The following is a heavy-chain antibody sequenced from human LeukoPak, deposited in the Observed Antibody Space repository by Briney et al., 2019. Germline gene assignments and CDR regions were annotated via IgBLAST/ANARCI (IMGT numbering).Heavy chain of an antibody. D-gene: IGHD6-13*01. CDR3: VISSSTWSPLSSAEHFHH. V-gene: IGHV3-9*01. Sequence: GGSLRLSCAVSGLAFDEYAMHWVRQVPRKGLEWVGGINWNGNSLMYAESVKGRFTISRDNAKDSLHLQMNGLRPEDTALYHCVISSSTWSPLSSAEHFHHWGQGTLVTVSS. J-gene: IGHJ1*01. CDR2: INWNGNSL. CDR1: GLAFDEYA.